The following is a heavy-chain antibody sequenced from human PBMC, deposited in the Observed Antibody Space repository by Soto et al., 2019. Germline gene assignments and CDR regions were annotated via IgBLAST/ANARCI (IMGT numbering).Heavy chain of an antibody. CDR2: ISGSGGST. Sequence: PVGSLRLSGAASGFTFSSYAMSWVRQAPGKGLEWVSAISGSGGSTYYADSVKGRFTISRDNSKNTLYLQMNSLRAEDTAVYYCAKDKGVVVPAAMRVPFDYWGQGTLVTVSS. V-gene: IGHV3-23*01. D-gene: IGHD2-2*01. J-gene: IGHJ4*02. CDR3: AKDKGVVVPAAMRVPFDY. CDR1: GFTFSSYA.